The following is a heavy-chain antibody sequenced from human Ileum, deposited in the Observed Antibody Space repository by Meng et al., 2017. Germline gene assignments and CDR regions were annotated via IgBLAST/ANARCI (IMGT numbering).Heavy chain of an antibody. CDR2: IKSTTHGGTT. CDR3: TTNRGIS. J-gene: IGHJ5*02. V-gene: IGHV3-15*01. Sequence: EVQLMESGGSLGKPGESLRLSCAASGLTFSNAWMTWVRQAPGKGLEWIGQIKSTTHGGTTDYAAPVTGRFIISRDDSKNTLYLQMSSLKTEDTAVYYCTTNRGISWGQGTLVTVSS. CDR1: GLTFSNAW.